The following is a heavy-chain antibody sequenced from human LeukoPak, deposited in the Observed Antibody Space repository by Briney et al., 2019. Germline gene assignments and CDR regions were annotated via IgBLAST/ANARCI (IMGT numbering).Heavy chain of an antibody. V-gene: IGHV1-69*13. Sequence: SVKVSCKASGGTFSSYAISWVRQAPGQGLEWMGGIIPIFGTANYAQKFQGRVTITADESTSTAYMELSSLRSEDTAVYYCARVGTDYYDSSGYYYLDYWGQGALVTVSS. CDR1: GGTFSSYA. J-gene: IGHJ4*02. CDR2: IIPIFGTA. CDR3: ARVGTDYYDSSGYYYLDY. D-gene: IGHD3-22*01.